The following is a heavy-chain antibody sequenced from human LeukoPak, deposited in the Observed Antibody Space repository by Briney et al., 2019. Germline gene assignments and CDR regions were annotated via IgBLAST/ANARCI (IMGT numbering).Heavy chain of an antibody. CDR2: IYHSGST. J-gene: IGHJ3*02. CDR1: SGSISSGNW. Sequence: SGTLSLTCAVSSGSISSGNWWRWVRQPPGKGLEWIGEIYHSGSTNYNPSLKSRVTISVDTSKNQFSLKLSSVTAADTAVYYCARGLSECSGGSCYAFDIWGQGTMVTVSS. CDR3: ARGLSECSGGSCYAFDI. D-gene: IGHD2-15*01. V-gene: IGHV4-4*02.